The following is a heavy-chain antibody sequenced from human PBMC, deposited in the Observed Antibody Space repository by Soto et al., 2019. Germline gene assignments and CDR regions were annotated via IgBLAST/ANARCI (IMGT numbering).Heavy chain of an antibody. CDR3: ARRLGLVGATESWFDP. Sequence: PSETLSLTWTVSGGSISSSSYYWGWIRQPPGKGLEWIGSIYYSGSTYYDPSLKSRVTISVDTSKNQFSLKLSSVTAADTAVYYCARRLGLVGATESWFDPWGQGTLVTVSS. J-gene: IGHJ5*02. V-gene: IGHV4-39*01. CDR2: IYYSGST. D-gene: IGHD1-26*01. CDR1: GGSISSSSYY.